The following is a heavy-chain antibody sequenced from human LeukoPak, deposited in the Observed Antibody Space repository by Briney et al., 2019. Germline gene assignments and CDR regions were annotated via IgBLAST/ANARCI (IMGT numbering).Heavy chain of an antibody. CDR3: ARGRGYGDYLFDY. CDR1: GGTFSSYA. J-gene: IGHJ4*02. D-gene: IGHD4-17*01. Sequence: RASVKVSCKASGGTFSSYAISWVRQAPGQGLEWMGGIIPIFGTANYAQKFQGRVTMTRNTSISTAYMELSSLRSEDTAVYYCARGRGYGDYLFDYWGQGTLVTVSS. V-gene: IGHV1-69*05. CDR2: IIPIFGTA.